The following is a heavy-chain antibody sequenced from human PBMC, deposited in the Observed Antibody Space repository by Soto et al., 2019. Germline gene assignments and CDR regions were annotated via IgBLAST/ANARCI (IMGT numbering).Heavy chain of an antibody. Sequence: VQLVESGGALVQPGGSLRLSCAASGFTFSSYWMHWVRQAPGKGLEWVAVISYDGSNKYYADSVKGRFTISRDNSKNTLYLQMNSLRAEDTAVYYCAKGYSYGMDVWGQGTTVTVSS. CDR2: ISYDGSNK. V-gene: IGHV3-30*18. D-gene: IGHD6-13*01. J-gene: IGHJ6*02. CDR3: AKGYSYGMDV. CDR1: GFTFSSYW.